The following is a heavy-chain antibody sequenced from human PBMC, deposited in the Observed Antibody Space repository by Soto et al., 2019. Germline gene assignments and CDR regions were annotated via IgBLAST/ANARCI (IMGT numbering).Heavy chain of an antibody. Sequence: TLSLTCTVSGGSISSYYWSWIRQPPGKGLEWIGYIYYSGSTNYNPSLKSRVTISVDRSKNQFSLKLSSVTAADTAVYYCARRYGGNFDYWGQGTLVTVSS. CDR3: ARRYGGNFDY. CDR2: IYYSGST. CDR1: GGSISSYY. D-gene: IGHD1-26*01. J-gene: IGHJ4*02. V-gene: IGHV4-59*01.